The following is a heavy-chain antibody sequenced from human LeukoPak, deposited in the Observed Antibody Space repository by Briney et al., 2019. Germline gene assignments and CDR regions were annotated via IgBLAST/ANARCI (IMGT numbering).Heavy chain of an antibody. Sequence: GSLRLSCAASGFTFSNYAMSWVRQAPGKGLEWVSYISSSGSTIYYADSVKGRFTISRDNAKNSLYLQMNSLRAEDTAVYYCARDRGDFYDSSGILDYWGQGTLVTVSS. D-gene: IGHD3-22*01. CDR1: GFTFSNYA. CDR2: ISSSGSTI. CDR3: ARDRGDFYDSSGILDY. J-gene: IGHJ4*02. V-gene: IGHV3-11*01.